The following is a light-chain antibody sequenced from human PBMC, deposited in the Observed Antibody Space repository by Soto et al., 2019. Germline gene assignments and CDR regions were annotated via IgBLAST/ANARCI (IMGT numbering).Light chain of an antibody. CDR2: DAS. Sequence: EIVLTQSPVTLSLSPGERATLSCRASQSVRTYLAWYQVKPGQAPRLLIYDASRRASGVPARFSGSGSGTNFPLTKSSLEPEDFALYYCQQRNTWPPITFGQATRLEIK. J-gene: IGKJ5*01. CDR3: QQRNTWPPIT. CDR1: QSVRTY. V-gene: IGKV3-11*01.